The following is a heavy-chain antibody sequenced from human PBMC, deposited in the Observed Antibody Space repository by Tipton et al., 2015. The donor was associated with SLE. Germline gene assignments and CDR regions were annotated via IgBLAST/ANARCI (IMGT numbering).Heavy chain of an antibody. CDR3: ARMRGGYNAHH. CDR2: ISYSGST. V-gene: IGHV4-61*08. D-gene: IGHD5-24*01. Sequence: TLSLTCTVSGASISDDYYWGWIRQPPGKGLEWIGYISYSGSTNYNPSVRSRVSISLDTSKNQFSLKVKSVTTADTAVYYCARMRGGYNAHHWGQGILVTVSS. CDR1: GASISDDYY. J-gene: IGHJ5*02.